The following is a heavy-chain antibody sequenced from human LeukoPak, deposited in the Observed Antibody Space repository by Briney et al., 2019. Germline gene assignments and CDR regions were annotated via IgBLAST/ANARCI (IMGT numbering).Heavy chain of an antibody. CDR1: GYTFTGYY. CDR2: INPNSGGT. CDR3: ARGVVGTYYYYYMDV. D-gene: IGHD2-2*01. Sequence: ASVKVSCKASGYTFTGYYIHWVRQAPGQGLEWMGWINPNSGGTNYAQKFQGRVTMTRDTSISTAYMELSRLTSDDTAVYYCARGVVGTYYYYYMDVWGKGTTVTVSS. J-gene: IGHJ6*03. V-gene: IGHV1-2*02.